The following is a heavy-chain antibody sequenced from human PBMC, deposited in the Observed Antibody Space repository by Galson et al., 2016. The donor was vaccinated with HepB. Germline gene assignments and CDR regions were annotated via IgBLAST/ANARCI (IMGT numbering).Heavy chain of an antibody. Sequence: SLRLSCAASGFAFSTSSMDWVCQAPGKGLEWVSAISATSGRAYFADSVKGRFTISKDNSKNTLYLQMSGLRAEDTAVYYCARETGGRGWYTIDYWGQGALVTVSS. CDR1: GFAFSTSS. CDR2: ISATSGRA. CDR3: ARETGGRGWYTIDY. J-gene: IGHJ4*02. D-gene: IGHD6-19*01. V-gene: IGHV3-23*01.